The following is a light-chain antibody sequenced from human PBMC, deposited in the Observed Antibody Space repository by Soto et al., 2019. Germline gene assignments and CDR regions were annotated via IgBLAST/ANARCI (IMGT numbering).Light chain of an antibody. Sequence: EVVMPQSPTTPSVSPPEGATLSCPGSQSVSAYLAWYQQKPGQAPRLLVYGASTRATGIPARFSGSGSGTEFTLTISSLQSEDFAVYYCQKYSIWPSITFGQGTRLEIK. J-gene: IGKJ5*01. CDR2: GAS. CDR3: QKYSIWPSIT. CDR1: QSVSAY. V-gene: IGKV3-15*01.